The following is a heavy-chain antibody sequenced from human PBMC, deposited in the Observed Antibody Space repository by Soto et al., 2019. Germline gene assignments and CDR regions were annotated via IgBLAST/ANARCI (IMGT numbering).Heavy chain of an antibody. CDR2: ISGSGANT. V-gene: IGHV3-23*01. CDR1: GFTCSSYA. Sequence: EVQLLESVGGLVQPAGSLRLSCAASGFTCSSYAMSCVRQAPGKGLEWVSSISGSGANTYHADSVKDRFTISRDNSKNTLYLQMHSLRAEDTAVYYCAKPIGGDYARFDPWGQGTLVTVSS. D-gene: IGHD4-17*01. CDR3: AKPIGGDYARFDP. J-gene: IGHJ5*02.